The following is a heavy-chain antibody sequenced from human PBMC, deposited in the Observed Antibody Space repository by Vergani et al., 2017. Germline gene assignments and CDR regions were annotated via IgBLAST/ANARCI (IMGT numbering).Heavy chain of an antibody. V-gene: IGHV1-69*01. CDR2: IIPIFGTA. D-gene: IGHD1-7*01. J-gene: IGHJ4*02. Sequence: QVQLVQSGAEVKKPGSSVKVSCKASGGTFSSYAISWVRQAPGQGLEWMGGIIPIFGTANYAQKFQGRVTITADESTSTAYMERSSLRAEDTAVYYCARGPPPRYNWNYGKSFDYWGQGTLVTVSS. CDR1: GGTFSSYA. CDR3: ARGPPPRYNWNYGKSFDY.